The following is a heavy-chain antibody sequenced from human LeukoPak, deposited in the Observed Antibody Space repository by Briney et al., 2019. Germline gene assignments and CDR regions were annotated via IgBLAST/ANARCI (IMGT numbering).Heavy chain of an antibody. CDR3: ARGDQLAVAAHLFDY. J-gene: IGHJ4*02. CDR2: IKQDGSEK. D-gene: IGHD6-19*01. V-gene: IGHV3-7*01. Sequence: GGSLRLSRAASGFTFSSYWMSWVRQAPGKGLEWVANIKQDGSEKYYVDSVKGRFTISRDNAKNSLYLQMNSLRAEDTAVYYCARGDQLAVAAHLFDYWGQGTLVTVSS. CDR1: GFTFSSYW.